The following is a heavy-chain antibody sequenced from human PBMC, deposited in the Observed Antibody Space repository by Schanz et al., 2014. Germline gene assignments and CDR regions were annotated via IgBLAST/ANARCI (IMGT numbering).Heavy chain of an antibody. V-gene: IGHV3-23*04. J-gene: IGHJ2*01. Sequence: EVQLVESGGGLVQPGGSLRLSCAASGFTFSTSAMSWVRQVPGKGLEWVSSISGDHRNTFYADSVKGRFTISRDNSKNTLYLQMNSLRAEDTAIYYCAKDAPYPFDLWGRGTLITVSS. CDR1: GFTFSTSA. CDR3: AKDAPYPFDL. CDR2: ISGDHRNT.